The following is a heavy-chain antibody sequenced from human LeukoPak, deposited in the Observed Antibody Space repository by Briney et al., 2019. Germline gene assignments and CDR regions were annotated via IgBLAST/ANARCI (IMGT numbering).Heavy chain of an antibody. V-gene: IGHV3-53*01. CDR3: ARDVQLPPYYYYGMDV. CDR1: GFTVSSNY. Sequence: GGSLRLSCAASGFTVSSNYMSWVRQAPGKGLEWVSVIYSGGSTYYADSVKGRFTISRDNSKNTLYLQMNSLRAEDTAVYYCARDVQLPPYYYYGMDVWGQGTTVTVSS. CDR2: IYSGGST. J-gene: IGHJ6*02. D-gene: IGHD5-18*01.